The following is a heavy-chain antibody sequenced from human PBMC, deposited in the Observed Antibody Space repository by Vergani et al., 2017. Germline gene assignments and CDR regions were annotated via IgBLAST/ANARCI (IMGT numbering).Heavy chain of an antibody. CDR2: ISWNSGSI. CDR1: GFTFDDYA. CDR3: AKDLGGSYPGYFQH. J-gene: IGHJ1*01. V-gene: IGHV3-9*01. Sequence: EVQLLESGGGLVQPGGSLRLSCAASGFTFDDYAMHWVRQAPGKGLEWVSGISWNSGSIGYADSVKGRFTISRDNAKSSLYLQMNSLRAEDTALYYCAKDLGGSYPGYFQHWGQGTLVTVSS. D-gene: IGHD1-26*01.